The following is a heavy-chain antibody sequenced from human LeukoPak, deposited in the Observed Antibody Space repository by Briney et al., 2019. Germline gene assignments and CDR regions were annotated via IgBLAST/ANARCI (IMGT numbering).Heavy chain of an antibody. CDR1: GFTFGSYA. Sequence: GGSLRPSCAASGFTFGSYAMSWVRQAPGKGLEWVSFISPGGDRTSNADSVEGRFTISRDNPRNTLYLQMNSLRGEDTAIYYCAIMHGYYDGSGYWVQWGQGTLVTVSS. V-gene: IGHV3-23*01. D-gene: IGHD3-22*01. J-gene: IGHJ4*02. CDR3: AIMHGYYDGSGYWVQ. CDR2: ISPGGDRT.